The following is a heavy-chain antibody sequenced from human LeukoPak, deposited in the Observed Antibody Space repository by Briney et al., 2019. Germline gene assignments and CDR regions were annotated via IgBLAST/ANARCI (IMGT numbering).Heavy chain of an antibody. J-gene: IGHJ4*02. V-gene: IGHV3-30*02. CDR2: IRSDGRNK. Sequence: GGSLRLSCAASGFTFSSYGMHWVRQDPGKGLEWVAFIRSDGRNKYYADSVKGRFTISRDNFKNTLFLQMNSLRVEDTAMYYCSREEYSANWDSDYWGQGTLVTVSS. CDR3: SREEYSANWDSDY. CDR1: GFTFSSYG. D-gene: IGHD5-12*01.